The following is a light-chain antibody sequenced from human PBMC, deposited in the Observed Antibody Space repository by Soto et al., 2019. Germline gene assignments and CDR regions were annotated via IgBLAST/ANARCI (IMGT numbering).Light chain of an antibody. CDR1: SSDVGGYNC. CDR3: SSYAGSNIPVV. Sequence: QSVLTQPPSASGSPGQSVTISCTGTSSDVGGYNCVSWYQQHPGKAPKLMIYEVSKRPSGVPDRFSGSKSGNTASLTVSGLQAEDEADYYRSSYAGSNIPVVFGGGTKLTVL. J-gene: IGLJ2*01. V-gene: IGLV2-8*01. CDR2: EVS.